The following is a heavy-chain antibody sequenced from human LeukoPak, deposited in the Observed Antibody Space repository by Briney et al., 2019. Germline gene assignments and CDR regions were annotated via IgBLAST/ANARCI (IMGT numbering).Heavy chain of an antibody. CDR1: GGSISSGGYS. Sequence: TSETLSLTCTVSGGSISSGGYSWSWIRQPPGKGLEWIGYIYHSGSTYYNPSLKSRVTISVDRSKNQFSLKLSSVTAADTAVYYCARGSITTRRWAWFDPWGQGTLVTVSS. D-gene: IGHD3-3*01. J-gene: IGHJ5*02. V-gene: IGHV4-30-2*01. CDR3: ARGSITTRRWAWFDP. CDR2: IYHSGST.